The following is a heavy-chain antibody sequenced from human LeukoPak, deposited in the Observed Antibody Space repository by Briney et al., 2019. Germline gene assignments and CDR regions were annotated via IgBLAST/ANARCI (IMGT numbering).Heavy chain of an antibody. J-gene: IGHJ4*02. CDR1: GFTVSSNY. D-gene: IGHD2-2*01. CDR3: AKEGPWGCSSTSCPLDY. V-gene: IGHV3-30*02. Sequence: GGSLRLSCAASGFTVSSNYMSWVRQAPGKGVEGVAFIRYDGSNKYYAASVKGRFPISRDNSKNTLYLQMNSLRAEDTAVYYCAKEGPWGCSSTSCPLDYWGQGTLVTVSS. CDR2: IRYDGSNK.